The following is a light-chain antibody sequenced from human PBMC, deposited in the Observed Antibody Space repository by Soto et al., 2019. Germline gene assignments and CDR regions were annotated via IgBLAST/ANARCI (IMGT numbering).Light chain of an antibody. Sequence: EIVMTQSPATLSVSPGERATLSCRASQSVSSNLAWYQQKPGQAPRLLIYGASTRATGIPARFSGSGSGTEFTLTTSSLQSEDFAVDYCQQYNNWLFGQGTRLEIK. CDR2: GAS. V-gene: IGKV3-15*01. J-gene: IGKJ5*01. CDR1: QSVSSN. CDR3: QQYNNWL.